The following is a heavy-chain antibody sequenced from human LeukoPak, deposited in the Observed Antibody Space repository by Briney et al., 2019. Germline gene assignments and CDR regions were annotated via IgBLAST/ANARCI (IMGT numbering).Heavy chain of an antibody. CDR1: GSSFTSYW. CDR3: ARLDGSYYGIDP. CDR2: IYPGDSDT. V-gene: IGHV5-51*01. J-gene: IGHJ5*02. Sequence: GESLKISCKGSGSSFTSYWIGWGRPMPGKGVEWRGIIYPGDSDTRYSPSFQGQVTISADTSISTAYLQRSSLTASNTGMYYCARLDGSYYGIDPWGQGTLVTVSS. D-gene: IGHD1-26*01.